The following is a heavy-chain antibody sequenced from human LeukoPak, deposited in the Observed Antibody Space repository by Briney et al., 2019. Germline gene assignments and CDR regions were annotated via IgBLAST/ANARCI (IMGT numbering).Heavy chain of an antibody. J-gene: IGHJ6*03. CDR1: GYTFTSYG. CDR2: ISAYNGNT. V-gene: IGHV1-18*01. CDR3: ARGVVVVPAAAHGKSTYYMDV. Sequence: GASVKVSCKASGYTFTSYGIGWVRQAPGQGLEWMGWISAYNGNTNYAQKLQGRVTMTTDTSTSTAYMELRSLRSDDTAVYYCARGVVVVPAAAHGKSTYYMDVWGKGTTVTVSS. D-gene: IGHD2-2*01.